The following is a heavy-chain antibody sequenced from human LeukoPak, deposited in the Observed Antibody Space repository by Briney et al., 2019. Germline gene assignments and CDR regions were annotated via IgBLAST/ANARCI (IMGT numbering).Heavy chain of an antibody. Sequence: GGSLRLSCAASGFTFSSYGMSWVRQAPGKGLEWVSAISGSGGSTYYADSVKGRFTISRDNSKNTLYLQMNSLRAEDTAVYYCATTQLAVAGTFFPAGYFQHWGQGTLVTVSS. D-gene: IGHD6-19*01. J-gene: IGHJ1*01. CDR1: GFTFSSYG. CDR3: ATTQLAVAGTFFPAGYFQH. CDR2: ISGSGGST. V-gene: IGHV3-23*01.